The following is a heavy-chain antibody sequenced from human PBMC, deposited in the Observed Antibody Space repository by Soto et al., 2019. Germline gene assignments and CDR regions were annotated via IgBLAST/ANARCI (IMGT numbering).Heavy chain of an antibody. J-gene: IGHJ6*03. D-gene: IGHD3-3*01. CDR1: GFTFTTYA. CDR2: ISGSGGST. CDR3: AKDFRSGYSYYYYMDV. V-gene: IGHV3-23*01. Sequence: EVQLLESGGGLVQPGGSLRLSCAASGFTFTTYAMNWFRHAPGKGLEWVSTISGSGGSTYYADSVKGRFTISRNNSKNTLYLQMNSLRAEDTAVYYCAKDFRSGYSYYYYMDVWGKGTTVTVSS.